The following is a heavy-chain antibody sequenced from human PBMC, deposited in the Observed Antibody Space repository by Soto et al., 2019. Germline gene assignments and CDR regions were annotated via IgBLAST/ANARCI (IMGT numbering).Heavy chain of an antibody. CDR1: GGSLSGYY. D-gene: IGHD2-2*01. J-gene: IGHJ4*02. Sequence: SETLSLTCAVYGGSLSGYYWTWIRQPPGTGLEWIGEINHSGSTNYNPSLKSRVTISGDTSSNQFSLKLTSVTASDTAVYYCAFSTMPRTRDLVYWAQGTLVTVSS. CDR2: INHSGST. CDR3: AFSTMPRTRDLVY. V-gene: IGHV4-34*01.